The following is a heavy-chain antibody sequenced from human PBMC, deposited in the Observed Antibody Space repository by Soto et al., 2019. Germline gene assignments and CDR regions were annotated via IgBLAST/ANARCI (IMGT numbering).Heavy chain of an antibody. CDR2: ISWDGGST. V-gene: IGHV3-43*01. J-gene: IGHJ6*02. Sequence: GGSLRLSCAASGFTFDDYTMHWVRQAPGKGLEWVSLISWDGGSTYYADSVKGRFTISRDNSNNTQYLQMNSLRAEDTAVYYCAKVPTYYYGMDVWGQATTVTGSS. CDR3: AKVPTYYYGMDV. CDR1: GFTFDDYT.